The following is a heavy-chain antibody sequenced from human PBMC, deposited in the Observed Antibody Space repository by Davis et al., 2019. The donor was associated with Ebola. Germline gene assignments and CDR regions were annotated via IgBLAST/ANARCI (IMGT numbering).Heavy chain of an antibody. D-gene: IGHD3-10*01. Sequence: AASVKVSCKASGYTFTSYGITWVRQAPGQGLEWMGWISAYNDNTNYAQKLQGRVTMTTDTSTSTAYMELRSLRSDDTAVYYCARDMGMVQEANWFDPWGQGTLVTVSS. CDR3: ARDMGMVQEANWFDP. V-gene: IGHV1-18*01. CDR2: ISAYNDNT. CDR1: GYTFTSYG. J-gene: IGHJ5*02.